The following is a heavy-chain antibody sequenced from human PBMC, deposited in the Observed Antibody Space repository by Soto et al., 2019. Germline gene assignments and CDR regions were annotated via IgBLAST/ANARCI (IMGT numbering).Heavy chain of an antibody. V-gene: IGHV5-10-1*01. CDR3: ARLFCSTTTCDSWFDP. Sequence: AESLKLSCTGFGYTFTTVWIIWVCQLVGKGLEWMGRIDPRDSYVNYRPSFQGHVTISLDKSISTAYLQWGSLKASDTAMYYCARLFCSTTTCDSWFDPWGQGTLVNGSS. CDR2: IDPRDSYV. D-gene: IGHD2-2*01. J-gene: IGHJ5*02. CDR1: GYTFTTVW.